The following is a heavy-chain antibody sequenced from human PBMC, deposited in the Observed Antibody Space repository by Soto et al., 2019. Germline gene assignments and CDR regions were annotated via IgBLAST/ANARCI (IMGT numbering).Heavy chain of an antibody. D-gene: IGHD5-12*01. J-gene: IGHJ4*02. CDR2: IYYSGST. CDR3: ARGEWLATIKPYFAY. CDR1: VGSMSSYY. Sequence: LSLPCTLSVGSMSSYYWSWIRQSPGKGLEWIGYIYYSGSTNYNPSLKSRVAISLDTSKNQLSLMLSSVTAADTAVYYCARGEWLATIKPYFAYWGQGTLVTVPS. V-gene: IGHV4-59*01.